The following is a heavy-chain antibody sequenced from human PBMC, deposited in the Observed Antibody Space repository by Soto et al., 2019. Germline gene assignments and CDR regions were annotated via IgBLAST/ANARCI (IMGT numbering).Heavy chain of an antibody. CDR3: ARAGWDNWNYGGWFDP. J-gene: IGHJ5*02. Sequence: SETLSLTCAVSGGSISRGGYSWSWIRQPPGKGLEWIGYIYHSGSTYYNPSLKSRVTISVDRYKNQFSLKLSTVTAADTAVYYCARAGWDNWNYGGWFDPWGQGTLVTVSS. V-gene: IGHV4-30-2*01. CDR2: IYHSGST. D-gene: IGHD1-7*01. CDR1: GGSISRGGYS.